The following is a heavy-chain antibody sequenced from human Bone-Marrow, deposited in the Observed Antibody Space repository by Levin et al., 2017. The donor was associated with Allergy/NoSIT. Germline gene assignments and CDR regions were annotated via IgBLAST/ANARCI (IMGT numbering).Heavy chain of an antibody. V-gene: IGHV3-73*01. CDR2: IRSKANSYAT. Sequence: PGGSLRLSCAASGFTFSGSAMHWVRQASGKGLEWVGRIRSKANSYATAYAASVKGRFTISRDDSKNTAYLQMNSLKTEDTAVYYCTRHAYSSSSFDAFDIWGQGTMVTVSS. CDR3: TRHAYSSSSFDAFDI. D-gene: IGHD6-6*01. CDR1: GFTFSGSA. J-gene: IGHJ3*02.